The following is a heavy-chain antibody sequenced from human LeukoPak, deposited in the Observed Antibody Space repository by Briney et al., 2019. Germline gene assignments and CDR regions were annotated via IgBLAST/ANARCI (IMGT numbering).Heavy chain of an antibody. CDR1: GGSFSGYY. D-gene: IGHD3-3*01. J-gene: IGHJ5*02. CDR3: ARGRKYYDFWSGFRRNNWFDP. V-gene: IGHV4-34*01. Sequence: SETLSLTCAVYGGSFSGYYWSWIRQPPGKGLEWIGEINHSGSTNYNPSLKSRVTISVDTSKNQFSLKLSSVTAADTAVYYCARGRKYYDFWSGFRRNNWFDPWGQGTLVTVSS. CDR2: INHSGST.